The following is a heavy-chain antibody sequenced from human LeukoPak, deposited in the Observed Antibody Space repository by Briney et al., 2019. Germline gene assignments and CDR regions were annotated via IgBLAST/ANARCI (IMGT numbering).Heavy chain of an antibody. Sequence: SETLSLTCTVYGGSFSGYYWSWIRQPPGKGLEWIGEINHSGSTNYNPSLKSRVTISVDTSKSQFSLKLSSVTAADTAVYYCAREVAYYYGSGSYYNTLRYFDYWGQGTLVTVSS. D-gene: IGHD3-10*01. J-gene: IGHJ4*02. V-gene: IGHV4-34*01. CDR2: INHSGST. CDR1: GGSFSGYY. CDR3: AREVAYYYGSGSYYNTLRYFDY.